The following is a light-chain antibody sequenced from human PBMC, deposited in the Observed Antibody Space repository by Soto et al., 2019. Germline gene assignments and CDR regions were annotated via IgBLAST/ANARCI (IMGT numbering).Light chain of an antibody. V-gene: IGKV1-5*01. CDR2: DAS. CDR3: QQYNSYWT. J-gene: IGKJ1*01. CDR1: QSISSW. Sequence: DIQMTQSPSTLSASVGDRVTLTCRASQSISSWLAWYQQKPGKAPKLLIYDASSLESGVPSRFSGSGSGTEFTLTISSLQPEDFATYYCQQYNSYWTFGQGTKVDIK.